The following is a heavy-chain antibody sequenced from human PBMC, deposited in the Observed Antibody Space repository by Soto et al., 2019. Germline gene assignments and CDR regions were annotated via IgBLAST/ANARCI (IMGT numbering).Heavy chain of an antibody. Sequence: QVQLVQSGAEVKKPGASVKVSCKASGYTFTRSGISWVRQATGQGPEWMGWISSYNGDTNYTQTFQGRVTMTTDTSTSTAYMELRSLRSDYTVVYCCAREGVAPYDNYVMDVWGQGTPVSVSS. V-gene: IGHV1-18*01. CDR1: GYTFTRSG. CDR2: ISSYNGDT. J-gene: IGHJ6*02. D-gene: IGHD5-12*01. CDR3: AREGVAPYDNYVMDV.